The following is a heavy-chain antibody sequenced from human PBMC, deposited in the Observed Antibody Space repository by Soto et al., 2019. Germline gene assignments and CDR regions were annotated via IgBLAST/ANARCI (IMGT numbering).Heavy chain of an antibody. J-gene: IGHJ4*02. CDR2: FYYSGST. D-gene: IGHD3-16*01. V-gene: IGHV4-39*01. CDR3: VRPGGTIIRQYSFDS. Sequence: SETLSLTCTVSGGSIGSSSYFWGWIRQPPGKGLEWIGSFYYSGSTYYNPSLKSRVTISVDTPKNQFSLKLTSVTAADTAVYYCVRPGGTIIRQYSFDSWGQGSLVTVSS. CDR1: GGSIGSSSYF.